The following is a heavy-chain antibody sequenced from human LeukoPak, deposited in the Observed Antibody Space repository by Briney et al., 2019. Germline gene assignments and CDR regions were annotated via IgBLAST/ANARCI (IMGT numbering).Heavy chain of an antibody. CDR2: INPNSGGT. V-gene: IGHV1-2*02. CDR1: GYTFTGYY. CDR3: ARPSSSWSTYFDY. D-gene: IGHD6-13*01. J-gene: IGHJ4*02. Sequence: SVKVSCKASGYTFTGYYIHWVRQAPGQGLEWMGWINPNSGGTNYAQKFQGRVTMTRDTSISTAYMELSRLKSDDTAVYYCARPSSSWSTYFDYWGQGTLVTVSS.